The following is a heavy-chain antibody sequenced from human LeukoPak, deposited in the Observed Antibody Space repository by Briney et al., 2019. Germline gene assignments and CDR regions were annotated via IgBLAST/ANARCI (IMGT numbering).Heavy chain of an antibody. CDR3: ARGGRIITYYYDSSGHQGLDY. CDR2: IYYSGST. V-gene: IGHV4-59*08. Sequence: ASETLSLTCTVSGGSISSYYWSWIRQPPGKGLEWIGYIYYSGSTNYNPSLKSRVTISVDTSKNQFSLKLSSVTAADTAVYYCARGGRIITYYYDSSGHQGLDYWGQGTLVTVSS. J-gene: IGHJ4*02. D-gene: IGHD3-22*01. CDR1: GGSISSYY.